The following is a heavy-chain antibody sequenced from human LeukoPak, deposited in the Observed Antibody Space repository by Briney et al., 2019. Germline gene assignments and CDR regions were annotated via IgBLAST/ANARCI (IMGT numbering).Heavy chain of an antibody. CDR3: ARRAYYDTSGYYPASGYFDL. CDR2: IYSNGIT. D-gene: IGHD3-22*01. V-gene: IGHV4-59*08. J-gene: IGHJ2*01. CDR1: GGSIFSYY. Sequence: NSSETLSLTCTVSGGSIFSYYFNWIRQPPGEGLEWIGYIYSNGITSYNPSLRSRSTISIATSKNQFSLRLTSVTAADTATYYCARRAYYDTSGYYPASGYFDLWGRGTLVTVSS.